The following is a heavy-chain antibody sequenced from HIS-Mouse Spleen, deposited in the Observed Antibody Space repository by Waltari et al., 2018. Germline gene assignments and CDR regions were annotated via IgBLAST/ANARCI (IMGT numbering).Heavy chain of an antibody. V-gene: IGHV2-70*15. CDR3: ARIQAGKLELPFDY. D-gene: IGHD1-7*01. CDR2: IDWDDDK. J-gene: IGHJ4*02. Sequence: QVTLRESGPALVKPTQTLTLTCPFSGFSLSTSGMGVSWIRQPPGKALEWLARIDWDDDKYYSTSLKTRLTISKDTSKNQVVLTMTNMDPVDTATYYCARIQAGKLELPFDYWGQGTLVTVSS. CDR1: GFSLSTSGMG.